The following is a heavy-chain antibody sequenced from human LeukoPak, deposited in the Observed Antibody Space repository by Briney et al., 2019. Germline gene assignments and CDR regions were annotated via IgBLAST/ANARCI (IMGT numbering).Heavy chain of an antibody. D-gene: IGHD1-1*01. J-gene: IGHJ4*02. CDR2: IYYSGST. Sequence: SQTLSLTCTVSGGSVSSGGYYWSWIRQPPGKGLEWIGYIYYSGSTNYNPSLKSRVTISVDTSKNQFSLKLSSVTAADTAVYYCARVVWTGTTSGFDYWGQGTLVTVSS. CDR1: GGSVSSGGYY. V-gene: IGHV4-61*08. CDR3: ARVVWTGTTSGFDY.